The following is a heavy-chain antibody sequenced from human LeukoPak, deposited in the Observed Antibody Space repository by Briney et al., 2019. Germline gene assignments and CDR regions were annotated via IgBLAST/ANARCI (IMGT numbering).Heavy chain of an antibody. V-gene: IGHV3-21*01. CDR1: GFTFSSYS. J-gene: IGHJ4*02. CDR2: ISSSSSYI. D-gene: IGHD3-22*01. CDR3: ARDTGAYYDSGGLDY. Sequence: PGGSLRLSCAASGFTFSSYSMNWVRQAPGKGLEWVSSISSSSSYIYYADSVKGRFTISRDNAKNSLYLQMNSLRAEDTAVYYCARDTGAYYDSGGLDYWGQGTLVTVSS.